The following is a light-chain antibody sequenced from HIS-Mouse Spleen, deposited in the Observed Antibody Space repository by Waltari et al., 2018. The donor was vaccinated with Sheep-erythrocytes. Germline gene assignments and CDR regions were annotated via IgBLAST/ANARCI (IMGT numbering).Light chain of an antibody. Sequence: SYELTQPPSVSVSPGQTARITCSGDAFPKQYAYWYQQKPGQAPVLGIYKDSERPSGIRGRFSGSSSWTTVTLTISGVQAEDEADYYCQSADSSGTVVFGGGTKLTVL. CDR3: QSADSSGTVV. V-gene: IGLV3-25*03. J-gene: IGLJ2*01. CDR1: AFPKQY. CDR2: KDS.